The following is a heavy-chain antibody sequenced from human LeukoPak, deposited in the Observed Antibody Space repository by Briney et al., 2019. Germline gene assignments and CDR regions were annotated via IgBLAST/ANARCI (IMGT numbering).Heavy chain of an antibody. V-gene: IGHV3-30-3*01. J-gene: IGHJ5*02. CDR2: ISFDGSDV. Sequence: PGGSLRLSCAASGFTFCKYAMDWVRKAPGKGMDWVASISFDGSDVYYAASVKGQLTISRDDSKDTVTLQINSLRTEDTAVYYCARAPSIDAHRFDNWGRGTLVSVSS. D-gene: IGHD6-6*01. CDR1: GFTFCKYA. CDR3: ARAPSIDAHRFDN.